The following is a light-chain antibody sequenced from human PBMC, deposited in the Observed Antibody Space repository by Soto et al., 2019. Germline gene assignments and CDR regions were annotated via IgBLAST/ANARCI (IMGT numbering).Light chain of an antibody. CDR2: ATS. CDR1: QGIGDT. CDR3: QQRSNLPIT. V-gene: IGKV3D-11*01. Sequence: ENVMTQSPATLSVSTGEGVTLSCRASQGIGDTLAWYQHKPGQTPRLLIYATSTRATGVPARFSGSRSGTDFTLTISSLEPEDFAVYYCQQRSNLPITFGQGTRLEIK. J-gene: IGKJ5*01.